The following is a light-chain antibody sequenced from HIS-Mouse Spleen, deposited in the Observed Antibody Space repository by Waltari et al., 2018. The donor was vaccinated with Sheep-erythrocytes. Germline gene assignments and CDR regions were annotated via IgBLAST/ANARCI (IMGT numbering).Light chain of an antibody. CDR1: SSYVGSYYL. CDR3: CSYAGSSTPWV. V-gene: IGLV2-23*01. Sequence: QSALTQPASVSGSPGQSITISCTGTSSYVGSYYLVSWYQQHPGKAPKLMIYEGSKRPSGVSNRFSGSKSGNTASLTISGLQAEDEADYYCCSYAGSSTPWVFGGGTKLTVL. J-gene: IGLJ3*02. CDR2: EGS.